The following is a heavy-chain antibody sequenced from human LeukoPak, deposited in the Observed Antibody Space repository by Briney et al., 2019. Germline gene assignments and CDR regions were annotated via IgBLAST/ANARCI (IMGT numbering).Heavy chain of an antibody. V-gene: IGHV3-9*01. CDR2: ISWDSGFI. D-gene: IGHD2-2*02. CDR3: AKGLPKSSSSSWYTD. J-gene: IGHJ4*02. CDR1: GFTFDDYA. Sequence: PGASLRLSCAASGFTFDDYAMHWVRQAPGKGLEWVSGISWDSGFIGYADSVEGRFTISRDNAKNSLYLQMNSLRVEDTALYYCAKGLPKSSSSSWYTDWGQGTLVTVSS.